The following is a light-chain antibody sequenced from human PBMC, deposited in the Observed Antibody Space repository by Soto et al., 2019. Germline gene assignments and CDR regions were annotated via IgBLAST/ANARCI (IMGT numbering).Light chain of an antibody. CDR1: QGITTY. CDR2: TAS. Sequence: DIQLTQSPSFLSASVGDRVTITCRASQGITTYLAWYQQIPGKAPNLLIYTASILQSGVPSRFSGSGSGTEFTLTISSLQPEDFATYYCQQLNTYPPAFGQGTRVEIK. CDR3: QQLNTYPPA. J-gene: IGKJ1*01. V-gene: IGKV1-9*01.